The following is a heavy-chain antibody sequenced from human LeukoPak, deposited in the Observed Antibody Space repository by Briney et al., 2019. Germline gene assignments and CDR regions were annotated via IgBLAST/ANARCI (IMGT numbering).Heavy chain of an antibody. Sequence: ASVKVSCKTAGGTLSSYVFSWVRQAPGQGLEWMGGIIPIFDTAKYVQKFQGRVTITADESTSTAHMELSSLRSEDTAVYYCARHYGDYPVLDYWGQGTLVTVSS. J-gene: IGHJ4*02. CDR2: IIPIFDTA. CDR1: GGTLSSYV. D-gene: IGHD4-17*01. CDR3: ARHYGDYPVLDY. V-gene: IGHV1-69*13.